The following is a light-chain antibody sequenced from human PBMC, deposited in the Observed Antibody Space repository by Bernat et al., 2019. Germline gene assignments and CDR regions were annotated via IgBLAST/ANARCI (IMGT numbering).Light chain of an antibody. Sequence: EVVLTQSPGTLSLSPGERATLSCRASQSFRSTYLAWYQQKPGQAPRLLIYGASSRATGIPDRFSASGSGTDFTLSIRRLEPEDFAVYYCQQHGSSLWTFGQGAKVEIK. CDR1: QSFRSTY. CDR2: GAS. J-gene: IGKJ1*01. V-gene: IGKV3-20*01. CDR3: QQHGSSLWT.